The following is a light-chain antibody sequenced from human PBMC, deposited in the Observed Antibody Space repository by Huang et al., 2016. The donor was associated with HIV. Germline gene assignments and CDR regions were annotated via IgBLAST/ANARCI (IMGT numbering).Light chain of an antibody. CDR1: QSISTN. J-gene: IGKJ4*01. Sequence: EIVLTQSPATLSVSPGERVTLSCRARQSISTNLAWYRQKPGQAPRLLIYDSATRATGIPARFSGSGSGTEFTLTISSLQSEDSAVYYCQQYNNWLALTFGGGTKVEIK. CDR3: QQYNNWLALT. V-gene: IGKV3D-15*01. CDR2: DSA.